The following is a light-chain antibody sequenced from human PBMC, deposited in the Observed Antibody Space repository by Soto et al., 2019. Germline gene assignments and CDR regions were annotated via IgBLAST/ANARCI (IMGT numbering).Light chain of an antibody. CDR1: QGISSY. J-gene: IGKJ5*01. Sequence: GDRVTITCRASQGISSYLAWYQQKPGKAPKLLIYAASTLQSGVPSRFSGSGSGTEFTLTISSLQPEDFATYYCQQLNSYLPFGQGTRLEI. CDR3: QQLNSYLP. CDR2: AAS. V-gene: IGKV1-9*01.